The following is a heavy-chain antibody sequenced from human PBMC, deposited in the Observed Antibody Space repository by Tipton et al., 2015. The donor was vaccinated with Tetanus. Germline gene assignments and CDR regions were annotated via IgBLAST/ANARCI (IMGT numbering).Heavy chain of an antibody. J-gene: IGHJ4*02. CDR2: LSFTGNA. D-gene: IGHD1-26*01. Sequence: TLSLTCTVSADSVKRYYWTWIRQPPGKGLEWIGFLSFTGNARSNPSLKSRVTMSVDRSKNHFSLKVNSVTPADTAMYYCTRVVLGGGSYSSDFWGQGTLVTVSS. CDR1: ADSVKRYY. CDR3: TRVVLGGGSYSSDF. V-gene: IGHV4-59*02.